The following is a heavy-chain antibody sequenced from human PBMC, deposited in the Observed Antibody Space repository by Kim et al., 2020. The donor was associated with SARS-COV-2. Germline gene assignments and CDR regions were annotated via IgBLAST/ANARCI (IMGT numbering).Heavy chain of an antibody. CDR3: AKDPSPWPAYYFDY. J-gene: IGHJ4*02. CDR1: GFTFSSYG. V-gene: IGHV3-30*18. Sequence: GGSLRLSCAASGFTFSSYGMHWVRQAPGKGLEWVAVISYDGSNKYYADSVKGRFTISRDNSKNTLYLQMNSLRAEDTAVYYCAKDPSPWPAYYFDYWGQGTLVTVSS. CDR2: ISYDGSNK. D-gene: IGHD6-6*01.